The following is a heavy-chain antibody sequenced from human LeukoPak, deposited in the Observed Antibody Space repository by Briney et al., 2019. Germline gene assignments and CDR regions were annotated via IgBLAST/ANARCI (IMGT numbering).Heavy chain of an antibody. CDR2: INAGNGNT. D-gene: IGHD3-10*01. CDR1: GYTFTSYA. Sequence: ASVKVSCKASGYTFTSYAMHWVRQAPGQRLEWMGWINAGNGNTKYSQKFQGRVTITRDTSASTAYMELSSLRSEDTAVYYCATDGYYGSGSYYNAVPAFDYWGQGTLVTVPS. CDR3: ATDGYYGSGSYYNAVPAFDY. J-gene: IGHJ4*02. V-gene: IGHV1-3*01.